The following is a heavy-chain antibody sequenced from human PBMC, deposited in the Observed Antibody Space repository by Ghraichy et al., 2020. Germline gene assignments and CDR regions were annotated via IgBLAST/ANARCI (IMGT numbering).Heavy chain of an antibody. D-gene: IGHD6-13*01. V-gene: IGHV3-30*04. CDR3: ARVGGIPVAGALDF. CDR1: GFNFSPYG. CDR2: IASDGGNK. Sequence: GGSLRLSCAASGFNFSPYGMHWVRQAPGKGLEWVALIASDGGNKFYANFVKGRFSVSRDNANKMLYLQMDTLRIEDTGIYYCARVGGIPVAGALDFWGQGTLVTVSS. J-gene: IGHJ4*02.